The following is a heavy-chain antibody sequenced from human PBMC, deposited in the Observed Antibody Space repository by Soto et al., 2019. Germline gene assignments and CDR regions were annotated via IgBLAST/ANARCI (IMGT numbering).Heavy chain of an antibody. CDR2: INPATGNT. J-gene: IGHJ4*02. D-gene: IGHD3-10*01. CDR3: VRGGIPLFYD. V-gene: IGHV1-3*01. CDR1: GYNFNKNT. Sequence: QVHLVQSGAELKKPGASVNVSCKASGYNFNKNTIHWLRQVPGQRPEWLGWINPATGNTQYSKNFQRRVAITRATSATSAFMELSSLTSRDTAVYYCVRGGIPLFYDWGQGTLVTVS.